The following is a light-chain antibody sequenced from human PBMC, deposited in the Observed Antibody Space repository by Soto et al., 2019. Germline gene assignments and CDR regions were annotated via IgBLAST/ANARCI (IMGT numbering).Light chain of an antibody. Sequence: EIVMTQSPVILSVSPGERATLSCRASQNVNSDLAWYQQKPGQAPRILIYGASTRATDIPVRISGSGSGTDFTLTINGLQSEEFAVYYCQQYNKWPPLYTFGQGTKLEIK. CDR3: QQYNKWPPLYT. CDR1: QNVNSD. CDR2: GAS. V-gene: IGKV3-15*01. J-gene: IGKJ2*01.